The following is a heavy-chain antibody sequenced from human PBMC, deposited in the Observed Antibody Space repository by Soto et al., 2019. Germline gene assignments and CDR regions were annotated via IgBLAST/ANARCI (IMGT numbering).Heavy chain of an antibody. CDR2: IYHSGST. CDR1: GGSLSSYY. J-gene: IGHJ4*02. D-gene: IGHD5-18*01. Sequence: SETLSLTCTVSGGSLSSYYWSWIRQPPGKGLEWIGYIYHSGSTYYNPSLKSRVTISVDRSKNQFSLKLSSVTAADTAVYYCASQAGRGYSYGFDYWAQGTLVTVSS. V-gene: IGHV4-59*12. CDR3: ASQAGRGYSYGFDY.